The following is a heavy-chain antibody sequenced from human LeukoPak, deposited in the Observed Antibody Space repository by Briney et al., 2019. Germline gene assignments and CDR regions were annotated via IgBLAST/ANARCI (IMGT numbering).Heavy chain of an antibody. V-gene: IGHV3-23*01. CDR1: GFTFSNYA. Sequence: GGSLRLSCAASGFTFSNYAMSWVRQAPGKGLEWVSVISGSGGSTYYADSVEGRFTVSRDNSKNTLYLQMNSLRADDTAVYYCAKSHHVTAIDYWGQGTLVTVSS. D-gene: IGHD2-21*02. J-gene: IGHJ4*02. CDR3: AKSHHVTAIDY. CDR2: ISGSGGST.